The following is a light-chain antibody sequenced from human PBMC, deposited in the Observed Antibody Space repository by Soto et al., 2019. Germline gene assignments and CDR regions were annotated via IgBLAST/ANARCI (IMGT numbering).Light chain of an antibody. CDR3: QQYGRSPYT. J-gene: IGKJ2*01. CDR2: GAS. Sequence: EIVLTQSPGTLSLSPGERATLSCRASQSVSSSYLAWYQQKPGQAPRLLIYGASSRATGIPDRFSGSGSGTDFTLTNSRLEPEDFAVYYCQQYGRSPYTFGQGTKLEIK. CDR1: QSVSSSY. V-gene: IGKV3-20*01.